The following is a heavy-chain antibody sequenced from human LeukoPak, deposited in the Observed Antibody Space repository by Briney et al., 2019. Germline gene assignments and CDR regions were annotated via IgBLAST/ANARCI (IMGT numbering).Heavy chain of an antibody. J-gene: IGHJ4*02. CDR1: GGSFSGYY. CDR3: ARGRRLIRGVIPSYFDY. Sequence: SETLSLTCAVYGGSFSGYYWSWIRQPPGKGLEWIGEINHSGSTNYNPSLKSRVTISVDTSKNQFSLKLSSVTAADTAVYYCARGRRLIRGVIPSYFDYWGQGTLVTVSS. V-gene: IGHV4-34*01. D-gene: IGHD3-10*01. CDR2: INHSGST.